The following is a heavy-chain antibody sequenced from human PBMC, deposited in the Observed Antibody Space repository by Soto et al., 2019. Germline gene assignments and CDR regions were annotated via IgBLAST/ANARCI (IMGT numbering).Heavy chain of an antibody. CDR1: GGTFSSXA. J-gene: IGHJ4*02. CDR2: IIPIFGTA. CDR3: AXXXXXXXXXXXXXPFDY. V-gene: IGHV1-69*01. Sequence: QVQLVQSGAEVKKPGSSVKVSCKASGGTFSSXAIXWXXXXXXQGLEWMGGIIPIFGTANYAQKFQGRVTITADESTSTAYMELSSLRSEXTAXYXXAXXXXXXXXXXXXXPFDYWGQGTLVTVSS.